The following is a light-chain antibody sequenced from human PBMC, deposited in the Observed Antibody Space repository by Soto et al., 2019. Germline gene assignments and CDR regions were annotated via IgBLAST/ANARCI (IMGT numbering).Light chain of an antibody. V-gene: IGLV1-44*01. J-gene: IGLJ2*01. CDR2: TNS. CDR1: NSNIGSNS. Sequence: QSVLTQPPSASGTPGQRVTISCSGRNSNIGSNSVNWYQHLPGSAPKLLISTNSQRPSGVPDRFSSSKSGTSASLAISGLQSGDEAEYYCATWDDSLNVAVFGGGTKLTVL. CDR3: ATWDDSLNVAV.